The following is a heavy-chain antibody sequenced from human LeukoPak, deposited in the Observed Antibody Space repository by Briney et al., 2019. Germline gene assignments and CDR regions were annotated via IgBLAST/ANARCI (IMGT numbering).Heavy chain of an antibody. V-gene: IGHV3-23*01. CDR3: ARLYRGTSSWYDY. J-gene: IGHJ4*02. CDR2: ISDSGDST. CDR1: GFTFRNYA. D-gene: IGHD1-26*01. Sequence: GGSLRLSCAASGFTFRNYAMSWVRQAPGKGLEWVSIISDSGDSTYYADSVKGRFTISRDTSMNTLYLQMNSLRADDTAIYYCARLYRGTSSWYDYGGQGPLVTVSS.